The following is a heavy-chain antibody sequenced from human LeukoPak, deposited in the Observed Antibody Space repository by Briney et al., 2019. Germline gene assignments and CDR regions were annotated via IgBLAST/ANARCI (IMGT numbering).Heavy chain of an antibody. Sequence: GGSLRLSCAASGFTFSSYAMSWVRQAPGKGLEWVSAISGSGGSTYYADSVKGRFTISRDNSKNTLYLQMNSLRADDTAVYSCAKTGPGSGWARYYFDSWGQGTLVTVSS. CDR2: ISGSGGST. D-gene: IGHD6-19*01. CDR1: GFTFSSYA. CDR3: AKTGPGSGWARYYFDS. J-gene: IGHJ4*02. V-gene: IGHV3-23*01.